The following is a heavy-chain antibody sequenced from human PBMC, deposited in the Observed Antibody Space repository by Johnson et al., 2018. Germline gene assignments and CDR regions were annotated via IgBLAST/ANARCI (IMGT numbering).Heavy chain of an antibody. CDR1: GFIFSNYV. Sequence: VQLVESGGGLVQPGGSLRLSCSASGFIFSNYVMHWVRQAPGQGLQYVSGISSNGGSTKYANSVKGRFTISRDNSKNTLYLQMGSLGAEDMAVYYCARGFCGTNSGHTSLDYYYFLDVGGKGTTVTVSS. CDR3: ARGFCGTNSGHTSLDYYYFLDV. V-gene: IGHV3-64*01. J-gene: IGHJ6*03. D-gene: IGHD2-2*02. CDR2: ISSNGGST.